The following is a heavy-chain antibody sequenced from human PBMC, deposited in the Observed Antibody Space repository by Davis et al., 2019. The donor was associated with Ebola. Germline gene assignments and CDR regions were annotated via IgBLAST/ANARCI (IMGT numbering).Heavy chain of an antibody. Sequence: PGGSLRLSCAASGFTSSSYSMNWVRQAPGKGLEWVSYISSSSSTIYYADSVKGRFTISRDNAKNSLYLQMNSLGDEDTAVYYCTRDSTTVVSQKQFDYWGQGTLVTVSS. J-gene: IGHJ4*02. CDR1: GFTSSSYS. V-gene: IGHV3-48*02. CDR2: ISSSSSTI. CDR3: TRDSTTVVSQKQFDY. D-gene: IGHD4-23*01.